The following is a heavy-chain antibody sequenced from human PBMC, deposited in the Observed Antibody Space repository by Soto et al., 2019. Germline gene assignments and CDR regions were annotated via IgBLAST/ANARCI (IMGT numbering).Heavy chain of an antibody. D-gene: IGHD5-18*01. CDR1: GFLLSTSGVG. J-gene: IGHJ4*02. Sequence: QITLKESGPTLVKPTQTLTLTCTFSGFLLSTSGVGVGWIRQPPGKALEWLALIYWDDDKRYSPSLKSRLTITKDTSKNQVVLTMTNVDPVDTATYFCAHTAYNYAYDYWGQGTLVTVSS. CDR2: IYWDDDK. CDR3: AHTAYNYAYDY. V-gene: IGHV2-5*02.